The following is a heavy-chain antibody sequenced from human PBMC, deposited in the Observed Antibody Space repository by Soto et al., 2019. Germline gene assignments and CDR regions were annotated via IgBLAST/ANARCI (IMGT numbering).Heavy chain of an antibody. CDR3: AKSVRSALFY. CDR1: GVTFSSYG. V-gene: IGHV3-30*18. CDR2: ISYDGSNK. Sequence: LRLSCAASGVTFSSYGMHWVRQAPGKGLEWVAVISYDGSNKYYADSVKGRFTISRDNSKNTLYLQMNSLRAEDTAVYYCAKSVRSALFYWGQGALVTSPQ. J-gene: IGHJ4*02.